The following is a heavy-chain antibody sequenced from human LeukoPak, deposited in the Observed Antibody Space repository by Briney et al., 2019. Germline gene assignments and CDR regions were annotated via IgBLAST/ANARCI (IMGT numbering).Heavy chain of an antibody. CDR2: ISAYNGNT. Sequence: ASVKVSCKASGYTFTRYGISWVPQAPGQGLEWMGWISAYNGNTNYAQKLQGRVTMTTDTSTSTAYMELRSLRSDDTAEYARETAIVMANTDYWGQGTLVTVSS. CDR1: GYTFTRYG. D-gene: IGHD5-24*01. V-gene: IGHV1-18*01. CDR3: ETAIVMANTDY. J-gene: IGHJ4*02.